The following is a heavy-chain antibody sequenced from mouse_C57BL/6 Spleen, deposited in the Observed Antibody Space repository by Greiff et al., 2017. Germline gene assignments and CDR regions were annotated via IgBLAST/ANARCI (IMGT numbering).Heavy chain of an antibody. V-gene: IGHV5-16*01. CDR2: INYDGSST. D-gene: IGHD2-4*01. CDR3: ARGGYDYDGDYFDY. CDR1: GFTFSDYY. Sequence: EVQGVASEGGLVQPGSSMKLSCTASGFTFSDYYMAWVRQVPEKGLEWVANINYDGSSTYYLDSLKSRFIISRDNAKNILYLQMSSLKSEDTATYDGARGGYDYDGDYFDYWGQGTTRTGSS. J-gene: IGHJ2*01.